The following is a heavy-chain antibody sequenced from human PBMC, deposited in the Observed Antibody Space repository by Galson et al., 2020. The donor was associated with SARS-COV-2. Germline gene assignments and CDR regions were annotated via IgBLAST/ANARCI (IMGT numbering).Heavy chain of an antibody. CDR1: GFTVDRYW. CDR3: SRDTFGPEDH. Sequence: GGSLRLSCGVSGFTVDRYWMHWVRQAPRKGLEWVSRINEDGSRTDYAESVRGRSTIFRDSAKSTLYLQMNSLRADDTAVYFCSRDTFGPEDHWGQGTLVTVSP. CDR2: INEDGSRT. J-gene: IGHJ4*02. D-gene: IGHD3-10*01. V-gene: IGHV3-74*01.